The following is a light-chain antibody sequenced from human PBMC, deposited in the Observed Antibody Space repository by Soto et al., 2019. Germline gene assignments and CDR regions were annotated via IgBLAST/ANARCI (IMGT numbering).Light chain of an antibody. CDR2: SAS. Sequence: ITQSPSPLSSSFGDRITIPFRASQGVRDDVGWYQQKPGKAPKLLIYSASTLQSGVPSRFSGSGSGTDFTLTISGLQPEDFATYYCLQESNYPLTFGGGTKVDIK. CDR3: LQESNYPLT. CDR1: QGVRDD. J-gene: IGKJ4*01. V-gene: IGKV1-6*01.